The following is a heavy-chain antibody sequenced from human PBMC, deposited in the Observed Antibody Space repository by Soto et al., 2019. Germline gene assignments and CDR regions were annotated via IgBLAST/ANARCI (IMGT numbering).Heavy chain of an antibody. Sequence: GASVKVSCKASGYTFAGYYIHWVRQAPGQGLEWMGWINPNSGGTNYAQKFKGWVTMTRDTSISTAYMELSRLRSDDTAVYFCATCGGDCYATNYYCMDVWGQGTTVTVSS. D-gene: IGHD2-21*02. CDR3: ATCGGDCYATNYYCMDV. CDR1: GYTFAGYY. J-gene: IGHJ6*02. CDR2: INPNSGGT. V-gene: IGHV1-2*04.